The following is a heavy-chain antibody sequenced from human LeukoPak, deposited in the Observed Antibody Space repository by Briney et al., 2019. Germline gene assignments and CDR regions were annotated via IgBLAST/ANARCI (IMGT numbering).Heavy chain of an antibody. CDR2: IHIYRGNT. CDR1: GYTFTSYG. V-gene: IGHV1-18*01. Sequence: AASVKVSCKASGYTFTSYGISWVRQAPGQGLEWMGWIHIYRGNTNYAQKFQGRVTMTTDTSTSTVYMEVRGLRSDDTAMYYCARDVGITVADSFDPWGQGTLVTVSS. J-gene: IGHJ5*02. CDR3: ARDVGITVADSFDP. D-gene: IGHD6-13*01.